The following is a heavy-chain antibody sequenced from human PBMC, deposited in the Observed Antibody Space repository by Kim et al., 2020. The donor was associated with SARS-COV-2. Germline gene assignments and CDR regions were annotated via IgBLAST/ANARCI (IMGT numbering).Heavy chain of an antibody. D-gene: IGHD3-22*01. CDR1: GGSFSGYY. J-gene: IGHJ4*02. V-gene: IGHV4-34*01. Sequence: SETLSLTCAVYGGSFSGYYWSWIRQPPGKGLEWIGEINHSGSTNYNPSLKSRVTISVDTSKNQFSLKLSSVTAADTAVYYCASVPSFNYYDSSGYYNGPDYWGQGTLVTVSS. CDR3: ASVPSFNYYDSSGYYNGPDY. CDR2: INHSGST.